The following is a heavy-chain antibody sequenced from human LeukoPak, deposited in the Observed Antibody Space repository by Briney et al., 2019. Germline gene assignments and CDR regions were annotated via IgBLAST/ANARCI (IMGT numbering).Heavy chain of an antibody. D-gene: IGHD2-15*01. V-gene: IGHV3-7*01. CDR2: IKPDGGEI. J-gene: IGHJ4*02. CDR3: ARDLSGPSFY. Sequence: GGSLRLSCAASGFTFSHYWMSWLRQAPGKGLEWVINIKPDGGEIYSVDSVKGRFTISRDNAKNSLYLQMNSLRAEDTAVYFCARDLSGPSFYWGQGALVTVSS. CDR1: GFTFSHYW.